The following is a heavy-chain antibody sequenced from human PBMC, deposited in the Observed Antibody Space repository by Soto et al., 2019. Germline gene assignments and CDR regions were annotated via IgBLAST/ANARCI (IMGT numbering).Heavy chain of an antibody. J-gene: IGHJ4*02. CDR2: ISYDGSNK. V-gene: IGHV3-30-3*01. Sequence: PGGSLRLSCAASGFTFNNYPMHWVRQAPGKGLEWVAVISYDGSNKYYADSVKGRFTISRDNSKKTLYLQMNSLRAEDTAVYYCECSGTFLGTYFDYWGQGALVTVSS. D-gene: IGHD3-10*02. CDR1: GFTFNNYP. CDR3: ECSGTFLGTYFDY.